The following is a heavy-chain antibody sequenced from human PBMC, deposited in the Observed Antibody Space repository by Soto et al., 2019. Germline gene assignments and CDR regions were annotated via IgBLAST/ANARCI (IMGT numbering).Heavy chain of an antibody. D-gene: IGHD3-16*01. CDR1: CASMTNYY. CDR2: VFYTGST. Sequence: SETLSLTCTFSCASMTNYYGSWIRQPPGKGLEHIGYVFYTGSTNYSPSLQSRVTISVDTSNNQFSLKLTSVTTADTAIYYCARSGHAFGGVVWGRGILVTVSS. V-gene: IGHV4-59*01. J-gene: IGHJ4*02. CDR3: ARSGHAFGGVV.